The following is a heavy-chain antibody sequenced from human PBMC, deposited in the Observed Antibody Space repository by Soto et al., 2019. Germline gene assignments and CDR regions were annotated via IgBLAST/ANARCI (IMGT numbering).Heavy chain of an antibody. CDR3: ARDWASRSSDSSGYYYP. D-gene: IGHD3-22*01. Sequence: LRLSCSSSCFTFSSYCMNWVRQAPEKVLEWVSSISSSSSYIYYADPVKGRFTISRDNAKNSLYLQMNSLRAEDTAVYYCARDWASRSSDSSGYYYPWGHGTLATVSS. J-gene: IGHJ5*02. CDR1: CFTFSSYC. CDR2: ISSSSSYI. V-gene: IGHV3-21*01.